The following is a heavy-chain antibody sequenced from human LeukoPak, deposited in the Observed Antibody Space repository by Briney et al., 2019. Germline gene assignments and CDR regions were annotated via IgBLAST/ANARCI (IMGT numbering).Heavy chain of an antibody. D-gene: IGHD3-22*01. Sequence: GGSLRLSCAASGFSFSRSAMSWVRQAPGKGLEWVSGISGSGGSMYYADSVKGRFTISRANYKNTLNLQMNSLRAEDTAVYYCAKDDRSGYYYVPGAFDIWGQGTMVTVSS. CDR3: AKDDRSGYYYVPGAFDI. V-gene: IGHV3-23*01. CDR2: ISGSGGSM. CDR1: GFSFSRSA. J-gene: IGHJ3*02.